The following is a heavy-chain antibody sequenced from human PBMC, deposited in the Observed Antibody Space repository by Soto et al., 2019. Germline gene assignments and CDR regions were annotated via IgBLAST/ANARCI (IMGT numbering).Heavy chain of an antibody. CDR1: GYIFTSQG. CDR3: ARGRTRALDY. V-gene: IGHV1-18*01. J-gene: IGHJ4*02. D-gene: IGHD1-7*01. CDR2: IRTYNGNP. Sequence: QLVQSGAEVKKPGASVKVSCKAPGYIFTSQGIRWVRQAPGQGREWMGWIRTYNGNPNYADKLQGRVTMTTNTSTTTAFLELSSTTSDDTAVYYCARGRTRALDYWGQGTTVIVSS.